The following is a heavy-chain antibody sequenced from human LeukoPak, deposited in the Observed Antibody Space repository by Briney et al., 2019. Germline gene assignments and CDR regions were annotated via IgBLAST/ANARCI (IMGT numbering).Heavy chain of an antibody. D-gene: IGHD2-8*01. CDR1: GGSFSGYY. J-gene: IGHJ5*02. CDR3: ARTFRVLYGLDP. Sequence: SETLSLTCAVYGGSFSGYYWSWIRQPPGKGLEWIGEINHSGSTNYNPSLKSRVTISVDTSKNQFSLKLSSMTAADTAVYYCARTFRVLYGLDPWGQGTLVTVSS. V-gene: IGHV4-34*01. CDR2: INHSGST.